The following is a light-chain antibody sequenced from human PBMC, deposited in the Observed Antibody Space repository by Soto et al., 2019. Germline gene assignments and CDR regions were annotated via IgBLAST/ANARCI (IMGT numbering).Light chain of an antibody. CDR3: QQYGSSPLT. V-gene: IGKV3-20*01. Sequence: VLTQSPGTLSLSPGDRATLSCRASQSVTANYLAWYQQKPGQAPRLLIYGASSRATGIPDRFSGSGSGTDFTLTITRVEAEDFAVYFCQQYGSSPLTFGGGTKVEIK. J-gene: IGKJ4*01. CDR1: QSVTANY. CDR2: GAS.